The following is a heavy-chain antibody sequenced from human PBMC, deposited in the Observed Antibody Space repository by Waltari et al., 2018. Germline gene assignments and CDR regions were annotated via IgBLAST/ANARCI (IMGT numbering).Heavy chain of an antibody. CDR1: GYTFTGYS. D-gene: IGHD6-6*01. V-gene: IGHV1-2*06. J-gene: IGHJ4*02. CDR2: NNTNSGGT. CDR3: ARDIAAHPDY. Sequence: QVQLVQSGAEVKKPGPSVKVSCTASGYTFTGYSMPWGRQARGQGLERMGRNNTNSGGTNYASKFQGRVTMTRDPSISTAYMQLSRLRSDATAGYYCARDIAAHPDYWGQGTLVTVAS.